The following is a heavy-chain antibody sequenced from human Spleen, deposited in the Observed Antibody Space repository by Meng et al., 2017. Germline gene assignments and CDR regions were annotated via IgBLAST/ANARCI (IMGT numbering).Heavy chain of an antibody. CDR2: INPNSGGT. J-gene: IGHJ4*02. CDR1: GYTFTAYY. V-gene: IGHV1-2*06. Sequence: QVQVVQSGAEVKRPGASVKVSCKASGYTFTAYYIHWVRQAPGQGLEWMGRINPNSGGTNFAQKFQGRVIMTRDTSASTVYMDLGSLGSEDTAFYYCAREKSPGHFDYLGQGILVTVSS. CDR3: AREKSPGHFDY.